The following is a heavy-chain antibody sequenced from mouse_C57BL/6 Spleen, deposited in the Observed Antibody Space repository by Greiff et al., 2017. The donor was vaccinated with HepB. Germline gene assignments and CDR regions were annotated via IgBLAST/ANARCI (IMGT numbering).Heavy chain of an antibody. J-gene: IGHJ4*01. Sequence: VQLQQPGAELVRPGSSVKPSCKASGYTFTSYWMHWVKQRPIQGLEWIGNIDPSDSETHYNQKFKDKATLTVDKSSSTAYMQLSSLTSEDSAVYYCARGYGNSYAMDYWGQGTSVTVSS. CDR2: IDPSDSET. CDR3: ARGYGNSYAMDY. V-gene: IGHV1-52*01. D-gene: IGHD2-1*01. CDR1: GYTFTSYW.